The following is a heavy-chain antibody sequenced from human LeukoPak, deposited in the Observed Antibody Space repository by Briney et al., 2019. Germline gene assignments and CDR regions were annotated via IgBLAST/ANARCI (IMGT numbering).Heavy chain of an antibody. V-gene: IGHV3-23*01. CDR3: AKVGAVAAFPRDFDY. D-gene: IGHD6-19*01. CDR2: IGGSGGST. CDR1: GFTFTSYA. J-gene: IGHJ4*02. Sequence: PGGSLRLSCAASGFTFTSYAKSWVRQAPGKGLEWVSAIGGSGGSTYYADSVKGRFTISRDNSKNTLYLQMNSLRAEDTAVYYCAKVGAVAAFPRDFDYWGQGTLVTVSS.